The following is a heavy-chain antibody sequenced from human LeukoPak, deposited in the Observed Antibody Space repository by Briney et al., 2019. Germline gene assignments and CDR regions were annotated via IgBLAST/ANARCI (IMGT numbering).Heavy chain of an antibody. D-gene: IGHD5-18*01. V-gene: IGHV1-69*04. J-gene: IGHJ4*02. Sequence: SVKVSCKASGGTFSSYAISWVRQAPGQGLEWMGRIIPILGIANYAQKFQGRVTITADKSTSTAYMELSSLRSEDTAVYYCAGGLGIQLWPEDYWGQGTLVTVSS. CDR3: AGGLGIQLWPEDY. CDR2: IIPILGIA. CDR1: GGTFSSYA.